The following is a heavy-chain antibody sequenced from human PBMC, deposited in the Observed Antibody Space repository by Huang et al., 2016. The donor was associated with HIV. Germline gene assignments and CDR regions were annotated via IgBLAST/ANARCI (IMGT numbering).Heavy chain of an antibody. Sequence: QLQLQESGPGQVKPSETLSLTCSVSGDFISSTNYYWGWIRQSPGKGLEWVGCVYQSGSTNYSPALKSRVTLSVDTSRNQCSLRLNSVTAADTAVYYCASQHIGAAATWFWGRGTQVAVSS. J-gene: IGHJ4*02. D-gene: IGHD6-13*01. CDR2: VYQSGST. V-gene: IGHV4-39*01. CDR3: ASQHIGAAATWF. CDR1: GDFISSTNYY.